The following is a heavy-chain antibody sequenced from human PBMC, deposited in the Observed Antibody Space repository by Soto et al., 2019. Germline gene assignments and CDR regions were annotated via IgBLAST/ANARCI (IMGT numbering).Heavy chain of an antibody. CDR1: GFTFNSYS. V-gene: IGHV3-48*01. CDR3: ARDQLYYNDISGRPLNAFDV. Sequence: GGSLRLSCAVSGFTFNSYSMNWVRQAPGKGLEWVSYIGIGSSTTYYADSVKGRFTISRDNAKNSLYLQMNSLRAEDTAVYYCARDQLYYNDISGRPLNAFDVWGQGTMVTVSS. CDR2: IGIGSSTT. D-gene: IGHD3-22*01. J-gene: IGHJ3*01.